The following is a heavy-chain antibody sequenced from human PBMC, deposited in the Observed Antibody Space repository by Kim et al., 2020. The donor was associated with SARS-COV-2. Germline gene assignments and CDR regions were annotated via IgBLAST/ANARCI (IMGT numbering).Heavy chain of an antibody. D-gene: IGHD3-10*01. V-gene: IGHV1-69*04. CDR3: ATHGVRGVIIFGY. CDR1: GGTFSSYA. Sequence: SVKVSCKASGGTFSSYAISWVRQAPGQGLEWMGRIIPILGIANYAQKFQGRVTITADKSTSTAYMELSSLRSEDTAVYYCATHGVRGVIIFGYWGQGTLVTVSS. J-gene: IGHJ4*02. CDR2: IIPILGIA.